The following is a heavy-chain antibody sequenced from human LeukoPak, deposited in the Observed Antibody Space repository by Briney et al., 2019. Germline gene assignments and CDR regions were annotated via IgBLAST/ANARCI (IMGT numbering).Heavy chain of an antibody. V-gene: IGHV3-48*01. CDR2: ISSSGTTI. D-gene: IGHD5-18*01. Sequence: PGGYLRLSCSTSRFTFNNYGMNWVRQAQGMGLEWVSYISSSGTTIYYADSVRGRFTISRDNARNSLYLQMNRLRAEDTTVSYCASLRGYSYDWYFDLWGRGTLVTASS. J-gene: IGHJ2*01. CDR3: ASLRGYSYDWYFDL. CDR1: RFTFNNYG.